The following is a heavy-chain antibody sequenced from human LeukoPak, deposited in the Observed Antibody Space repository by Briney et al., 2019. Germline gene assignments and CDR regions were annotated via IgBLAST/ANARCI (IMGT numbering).Heavy chain of an antibody. CDR2: ISSSSSYI. CDR1: GFTFSSYS. Sequence: PGGSLRLSCAASGFTFSSYSMNWVRQAPGKGLEWVSSISSSSSYIYYADSVKGRFTISRDNAKNSLYVQMNSLRGEDTAVYYCAKDYGPKQLVFFDSWGQGTLVTVSS. V-gene: IGHV3-21*04. J-gene: IGHJ4*02. CDR3: AKDYGPKQLVFFDS. D-gene: IGHD6-13*01.